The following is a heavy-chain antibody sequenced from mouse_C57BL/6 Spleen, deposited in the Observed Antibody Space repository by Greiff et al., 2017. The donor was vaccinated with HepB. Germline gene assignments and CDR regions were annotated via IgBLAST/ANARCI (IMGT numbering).Heavy chain of an antibody. J-gene: IGHJ4*01. D-gene: IGHD1-1*01. V-gene: IGHV1-76*01. CDR2: IYPGSGNT. CDR3: ARGTTVVATDYAMDY. Sequence: QVHVKQSGAELVRPGASVKLSCKASGYTFTDYYINWVKQRPGQGLEWIARIYPGSGNTYYNEKFKGKATLTAEKSSSTAYMQLSSLTSEDSAVYVCARGTTVVATDYAMDYWGQGTSVTVSS. CDR1: GYTFTDYY.